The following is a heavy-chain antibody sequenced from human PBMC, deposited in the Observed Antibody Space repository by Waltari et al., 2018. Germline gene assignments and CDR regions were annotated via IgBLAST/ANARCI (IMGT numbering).Heavy chain of an antibody. Sequence: EVQLVESGGGLVQPGGSLRLSCVASGFTFTDNYMDWVRQAPGDGLKWISQTKNKATSPITDYAASVKGRFIASRDDSKNSLYLQMNNLKTEYTAVYYCASDTATALDSWTQGTLVTVSA. J-gene: IGHJ4*02. D-gene: IGHD1-1*01. V-gene: IGHV3-72*01. CDR1: GFTFTDNY. CDR3: ASDTATALDS. CDR2: TKNKATSPIT.